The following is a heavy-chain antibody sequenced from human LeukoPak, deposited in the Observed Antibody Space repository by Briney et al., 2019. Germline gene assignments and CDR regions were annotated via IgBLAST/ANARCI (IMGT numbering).Heavy chain of an antibody. Sequence: TSETLSLTCTVSGGSISSNYWSWIRQSPGKGLEWIGYIYYRGSTDYNPSLKSRVTISVDTSKNQFSLKLSSVTAADTAVYYCARQNYDEVNYDYYGLDVWGQGTTVTVSS. CDR1: GGSISSNY. J-gene: IGHJ6*02. CDR2: IYYRGST. V-gene: IGHV4-59*08. D-gene: IGHD3-3*01. CDR3: ARQNYDEVNYDYYGLDV.